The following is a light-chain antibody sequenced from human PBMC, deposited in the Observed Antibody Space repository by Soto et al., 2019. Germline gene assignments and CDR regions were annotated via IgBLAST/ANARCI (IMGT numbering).Light chain of an antibody. CDR1: QSISSW. V-gene: IGKV1-5*01. CDR2: DAS. CDR3: QQYNSYIT. J-gene: IGKJ5*01. Sequence: DIHMTQSPSHLSASVGDRVTISFRASQSISSWLAWYQQKPGKAPKLLIYDASSLESGVPSRFSGSGSGTEFTLTISSLQPDDFATYYCQQYNSYITFGQGTRLEVK.